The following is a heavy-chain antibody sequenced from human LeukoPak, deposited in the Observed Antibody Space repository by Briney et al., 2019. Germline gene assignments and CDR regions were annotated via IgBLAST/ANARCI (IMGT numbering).Heavy chain of an antibody. CDR3: AKDEPLAFDY. CDR1: GFTFSSYG. J-gene: IGHJ4*02. CDR2: ISYDGSNK. V-gene: IGHV3-30*18. D-gene: IGHD6-6*01. Sequence: PGGSLRHSCAASGFTFSSYGMHWVRQAPGKGREGVAVISYDGSNKYYADSVKGRFTIARDNSKNTLYLQMNSLRAEDTAVYYCAKDEPLAFDYWGQGTLVPVSS.